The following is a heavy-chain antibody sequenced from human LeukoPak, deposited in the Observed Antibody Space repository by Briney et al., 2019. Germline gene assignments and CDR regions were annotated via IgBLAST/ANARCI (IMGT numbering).Heavy chain of an antibody. V-gene: IGHV4-30-2*01. J-gene: IGHJ4*02. CDR2: IYHSGST. D-gene: IGHD3-10*01. CDR1: GGSISSGGYS. CDR3: ARGFGPHFDY. Sequence: SETLSLTCAVSGGSISSGGYSWSWIRQPPGKGLEWIGYIYHSGSTYYNPSLKSRVTISVDRSKNQFSLKLSTVTAADTAVYYCARGFGPHFDYWGQGTLVTVSS.